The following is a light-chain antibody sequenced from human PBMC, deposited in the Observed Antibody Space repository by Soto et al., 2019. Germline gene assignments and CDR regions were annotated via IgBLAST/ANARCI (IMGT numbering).Light chain of an antibody. V-gene: IGKV3-20*01. J-gene: IGKJ1*01. CDR3: QQSYSTPQT. CDR2: GAS. Sequence: EIVLTQSPCTLSLSPGERATLSCRASQSVSSSYLAWYQQKPGQAPRLLIYGASSRATGIPDRFSGSGSGTDFTLTISRLEPEDFATYYCQQSYSTPQTFGQGTKVDIK. CDR1: QSVSSSY.